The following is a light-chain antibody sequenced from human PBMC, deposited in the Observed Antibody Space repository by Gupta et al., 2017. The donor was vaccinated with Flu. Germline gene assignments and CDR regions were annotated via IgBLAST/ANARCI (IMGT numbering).Light chain of an antibody. J-gene: IGKJ2*01. CDR2: GAS. CDR3: QQDGISMYT. CDR1: QSVNNNL. Sequence: EIVLTQSPGTLSLSPGERATLSCRASQSVNNNLLTWYQQKPGQAPRLLIYGASSRATGIPDRFSGSGSGTDFTLTIRRLEPEDFAVYYCQQDGISMYTFGQWTKLEIK. V-gene: IGKV3-20*01.